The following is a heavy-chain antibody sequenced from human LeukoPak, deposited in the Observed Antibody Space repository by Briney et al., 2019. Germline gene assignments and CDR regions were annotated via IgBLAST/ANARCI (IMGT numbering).Heavy chain of an antibody. CDR2: FKPNTRTA. V-gene: IGHV1-46*01. D-gene: IGHD3-16*01. CDR1: GYTFTTYF. CDR3: VREEDGGTYDY. Sequence: GASVNVSCKASGYTFTTYFLHWVRQAPGQGLEWMGTFKPNTRTAHQGLRFRDRVRMTGDMSTSTVFLELNSLRSDDTAVYYCVREEDGGTYDYWGQGTLVTVST. J-gene: IGHJ4*01.